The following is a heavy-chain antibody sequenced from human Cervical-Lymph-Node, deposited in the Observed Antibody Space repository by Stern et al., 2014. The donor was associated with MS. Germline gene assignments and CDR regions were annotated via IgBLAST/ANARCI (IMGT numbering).Heavy chain of an antibody. CDR1: GVTVSRSY. Sequence: EVQLVESGGGLMQPGGALSLSCAASGVTVSRSYMSWVRPAPGKGLEWVSVIYSAGTTYYADSVKGRFTISRDNSKNTLNLQMNSLRAEDTAVYYCARDPNYGSGYWGQGTLVTVSS. J-gene: IGHJ4*02. CDR3: ARDPNYGSGY. D-gene: IGHD3-10*01. V-gene: IGHV3-53*01. CDR2: IYSAGTT.